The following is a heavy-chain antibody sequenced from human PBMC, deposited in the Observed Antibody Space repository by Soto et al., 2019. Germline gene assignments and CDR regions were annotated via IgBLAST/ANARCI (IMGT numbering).Heavy chain of an antibody. D-gene: IGHD6-13*01. CDR2: INHSGST. J-gene: IGHJ6*02. Sequence: PSETLSLTCAVYGGSFSGYYWSWIRQPPGKGLEWIGEINHSGSTNYNPSLKSRVTISVDTSKNQFSLKLSSVTAADTAVYYCARDSSSWTYYYYGMDVWGQGTTVT. V-gene: IGHV4-34*01. CDR1: GGSFSGYY. CDR3: ARDSSSWTYYYYGMDV.